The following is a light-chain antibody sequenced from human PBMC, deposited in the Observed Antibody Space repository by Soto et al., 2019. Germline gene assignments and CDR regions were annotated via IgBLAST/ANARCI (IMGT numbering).Light chain of an antibody. CDR2: EGS. J-gene: IGLJ1*01. CDR3: CSYAGSSTLGV. CDR1: SSDVGSYNL. Sequence: QSALTQPASVSGSPGQSITISCTGTSSDVGSYNLVSWYQQHPGKAPKLMIYEGSKRPSGVSNRFSGSKSGKTASLTISGLQAEDEADYYCCSYAGSSTLGVFGTGTKVTVL. V-gene: IGLV2-23*01.